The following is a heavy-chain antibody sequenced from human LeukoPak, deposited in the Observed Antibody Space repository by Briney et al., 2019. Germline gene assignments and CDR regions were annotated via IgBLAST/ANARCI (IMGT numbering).Heavy chain of an antibody. D-gene: IGHD2-2*01. Sequence: TSETLSLTCAVYGGSFSGYYWSWIRQPPGKGLEWIGEINHSGSTNYNPSLKSRVTISVDTSKNQFSLKLSPVTAADTAVYYCARVVTQLPHTYYYYYYMDVWGKGTTVTVSS. CDR1: GGSFSGYY. CDR3: ARVVTQLPHTYYYYYYMDV. J-gene: IGHJ6*03. V-gene: IGHV4-34*01. CDR2: INHSGST.